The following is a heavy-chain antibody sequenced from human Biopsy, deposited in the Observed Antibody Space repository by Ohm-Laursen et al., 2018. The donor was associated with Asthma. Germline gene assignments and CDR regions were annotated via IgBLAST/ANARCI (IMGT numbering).Heavy chain of an antibody. J-gene: IGHJ4*02. CDR1: GFTFHNYV. CDR3: ARGKTWGRSYYFDY. Sequence: SLRLSCAASGFTFHNYVMHWVRQAPGKGLEWVAGIFFDGSNIYYADSVKGRFTISRDNSKDTLYLQVNSLRGDDTAVYYCARGKTWGRSYYFDYWGQGTLVTVSS. CDR2: IFFDGSNI. V-gene: IGHV3-30-3*01. D-gene: IGHD6-6*01.